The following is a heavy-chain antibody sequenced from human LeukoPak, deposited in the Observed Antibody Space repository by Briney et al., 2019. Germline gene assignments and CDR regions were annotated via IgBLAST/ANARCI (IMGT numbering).Heavy chain of an antibody. CDR3: ARSATVTTGYFDY. J-gene: IGHJ4*02. Sequence: PSETLSLTCSVSGGSISSSSYYWGWIRQSPGKGLEWIGSIYYSGSTYYNPSLKSRATISLDTSKNQFSLKLTSVTAADTAVYYCARSATVTTGYFDYWGQGTLVTVSS. V-gene: IGHV4-39*07. CDR2: IYYSGST. D-gene: IGHD4-17*01. CDR1: GGSISSSSYY.